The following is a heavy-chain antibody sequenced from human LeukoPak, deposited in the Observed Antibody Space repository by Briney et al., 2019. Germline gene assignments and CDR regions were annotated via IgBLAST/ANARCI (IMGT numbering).Heavy chain of an antibody. CDR2: IKSKTDGGTT. V-gene: IGHV3-15*01. D-gene: IGHD3-22*01. J-gene: IGHJ4*02. CDR3: TTDMFTYYYDSSGYCPFDY. CDR1: GFTFDDYG. Sequence: PGGSLRLSCEASGFTFDDYGMSWVRQAPGKGLEWVGRIKSKTDGGTTDYAAPVKGRFTISRDDSKNTLYLQMNSLKTEDTAVYYCTTDMFTYYYDSSGYCPFDYWGQGTLVTVSS.